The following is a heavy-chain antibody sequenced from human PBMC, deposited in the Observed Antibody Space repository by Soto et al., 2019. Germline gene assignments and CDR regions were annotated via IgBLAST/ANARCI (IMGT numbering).Heavy chain of an antibody. CDR1: GFTFNSYA. CDR3: ARDHGGSGNTYGMDV. V-gene: IGHV3-30*04. Sequence: PGGSLRLSCAASGFTFNSYAMHWVRQAPGKGLEWVAVISYHGRNTYYADSVKGRFTISRDNSKNTLHLQVNSLGAEDTAVYYCARDHGGSGNTYGMDVWGQGTTVTVSS. J-gene: IGHJ6*02. D-gene: IGHD3-10*01. CDR2: ISYHGRNT.